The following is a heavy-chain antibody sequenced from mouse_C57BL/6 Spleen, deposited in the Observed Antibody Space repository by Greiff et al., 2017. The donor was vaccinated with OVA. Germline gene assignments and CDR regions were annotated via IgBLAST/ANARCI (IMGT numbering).Heavy chain of an antibody. J-gene: IGHJ3*01. D-gene: IGHD3-3*01. CDR3: ARGRLSWFAY. Sequence: VQLQESGPELVKPGASVKISCKASGYAFSSSWMNWVKQRPGKGLEWIGRIYPGDGDTNYNGKFKGKATLTADKSSNTAYMQLSSLTSEDSAVYFCARGRLSWFAYWGQGTLVTVSA. CDR1: GYAFSSSW. V-gene: IGHV1-82*01. CDR2: IYPGDGDT.